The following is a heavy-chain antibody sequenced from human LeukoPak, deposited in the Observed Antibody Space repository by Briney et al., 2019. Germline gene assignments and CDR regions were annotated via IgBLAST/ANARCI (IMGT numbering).Heavy chain of an antibody. CDR2: IHNSVT. CDR3: ARGYSDSRGSYYAPFDY. CDR1: GGSISTYY. D-gene: IGHD3-22*01. Sequence: SETLSLTCTVSGGSISTYYWTWIRQPPGKGLEWIGYIHNSVTNSKPSLKSRVTISVDTSKNQFSLKLTSVTAADTAVYYCARGYSDSRGSYYAPFDYWGQGTLVTVSS. V-gene: IGHV4-59*01. J-gene: IGHJ4*02.